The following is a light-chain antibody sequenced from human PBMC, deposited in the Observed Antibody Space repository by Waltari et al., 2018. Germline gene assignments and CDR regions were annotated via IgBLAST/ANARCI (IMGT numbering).Light chain of an antibody. J-gene: IGKJ1*01. CDR3: MQGTHWPWT. CDR1: QSLVSRDGNTY. CDR2: KVS. Sequence: DVVMTQSPLSLPVTLGQPASISCRSSQSLVSRDGNTYFNWFHQRPGQSPRRLLYKVSSRDSGVPDRVSGSGSGSDFTLRISRVEAEDVGVYYCMQGTHWPWTFGQGTKVEIK. V-gene: IGKV2-30*01.